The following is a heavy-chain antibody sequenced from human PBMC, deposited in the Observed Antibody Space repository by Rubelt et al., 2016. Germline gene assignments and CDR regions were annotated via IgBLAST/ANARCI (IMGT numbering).Heavy chain of an antibody. CDR3: ARFAIGGHSSGYLFDY. D-gene: IGHD3-22*01. J-gene: IGHJ4*02. CDR1: GYTFTGYY. Sequence: QVQLVQSGAEVKKPGASVKVSCKASGYTFTGYYMHWVRQAPGQGLEWMGWINPNSGGKNYAQKFQGRVPMTRDTSISTAYMELSRLRSDDTAVYYCARFAIGGHSSGYLFDYWGQGTLVTVSS. V-gene: IGHV1-2*02. CDR2: INPNSGGK.